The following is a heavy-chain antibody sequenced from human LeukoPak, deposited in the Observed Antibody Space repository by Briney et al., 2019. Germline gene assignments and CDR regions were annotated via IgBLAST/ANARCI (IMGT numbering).Heavy chain of an antibody. CDR2: INPNSGGT. Sequence: ASVKVSCKASGGTFSSYAISWVRQAPGQGLEWMGWINPNSGGTNYAQKFQGRVTMTRDTSISTAYMELSRLRSDDTAVYYCARAEYSYGYGFDYWGQGTLVTVSS. J-gene: IGHJ4*02. CDR3: ARAEYSYGYGFDY. D-gene: IGHD5-18*01. V-gene: IGHV1-2*02. CDR1: GGTFSSYA.